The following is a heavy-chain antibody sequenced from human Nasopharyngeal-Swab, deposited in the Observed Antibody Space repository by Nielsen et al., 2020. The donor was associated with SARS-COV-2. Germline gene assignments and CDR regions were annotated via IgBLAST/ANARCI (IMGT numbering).Heavy chain of an antibody. V-gene: IGHV1-69*10. CDR3: AREYGIVVVPAATGGMDV. D-gene: IGHD2-2*01. Sequence: SVKVSCKASGGTFSSYAISWVRQAPGQGLEWMGGIIPILGIANYAQKFQGRVTITADKSTSTAYMELSGLRSEDTAVYYCAREYGIVVVPAATGGMDVWGQGTTVTVSS. J-gene: IGHJ6*02. CDR2: IIPILGIA. CDR1: GGTFSSYA.